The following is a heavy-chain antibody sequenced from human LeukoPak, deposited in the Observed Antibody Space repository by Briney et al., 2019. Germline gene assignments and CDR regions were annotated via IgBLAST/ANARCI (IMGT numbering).Heavy chain of an antibody. V-gene: IGHV4-34*01. D-gene: IGHD6-13*01. CDR3: ARGLKQQLVRESYFQH. CDR1: GGSFSGYY. Sequence: PSETLSLTCAVYGGSFSGYYWSWIRQPPGKGLEWIGEINHSGSTNYNPSLKSRVTISVDTSKNQFSLKLSSVTAADTAVYYCARGLKQQLVRESYFQHWGQGTLVTVSS. J-gene: IGHJ1*01. CDR2: INHSGST.